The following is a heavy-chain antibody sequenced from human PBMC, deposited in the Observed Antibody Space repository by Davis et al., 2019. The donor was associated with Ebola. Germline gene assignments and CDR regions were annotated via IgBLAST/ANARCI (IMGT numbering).Heavy chain of an antibody. V-gene: IGHV1-2*02. J-gene: IGHJ6*02. CDR1: GYTFTGYY. Sequence: ASVKVSCKASGYTFTGYYMHWVRQAPGQGLEWMGWINPNSGGTNYAQKFQGRVTMTRDTSISTAYMELSRLRSDDTAVYYCARGLGYGDYVGGMDVWGQGTTVTVSS. CDR3: ARGLGYGDYVGGMDV. D-gene: IGHD4-17*01. CDR2: INPNSGGT.